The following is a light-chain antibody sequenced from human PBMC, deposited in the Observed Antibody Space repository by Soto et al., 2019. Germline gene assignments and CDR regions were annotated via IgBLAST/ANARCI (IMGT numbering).Light chain of an antibody. V-gene: IGKV2-30*01. J-gene: IGKJ1*01. CDR2: KAS. Sequence: DVVMTQSPLSLPVTLGQPASISCRSSQSLEYSDGIAYLSWFQQRPGQSPRRLISKASNRDSGVXDXXSGSGSGTDFTLQINRVEAEDVGVYYRMQGTHWPPTFGRGTRVEIK. CDR1: QSLEYSDGIAY. CDR3: MQGTHWPPT.